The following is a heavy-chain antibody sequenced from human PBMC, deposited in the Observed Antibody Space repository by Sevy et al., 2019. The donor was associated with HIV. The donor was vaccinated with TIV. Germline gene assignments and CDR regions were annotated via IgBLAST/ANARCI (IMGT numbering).Heavy chain of an antibody. CDR1: GFTVSSNY. CDR3: ARGAAQWLPVDY. CDR2: ISSSGSTI. J-gene: IGHJ4*02. V-gene: IGHV3-11*01. Sequence: GGSLRLSCAASGFTVSSNYMSWVRQAPGKGLEWVSYISSSGSTIYYADSVKGRFTISRDNAKNSLYLQMNSLRAEDTAVYYCARGAAQWLPVDYWGQGTLVTVSS. D-gene: IGHD6-19*01.